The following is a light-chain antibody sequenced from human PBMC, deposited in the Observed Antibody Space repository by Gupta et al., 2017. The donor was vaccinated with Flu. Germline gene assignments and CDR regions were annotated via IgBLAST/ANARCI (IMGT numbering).Light chain of an antibody. CDR1: SSDVGNSDY. V-gene: IGLV2-14*01. CDR3: SSDTSTTTFYV. J-gene: IGLJ1*01. CDR2: DVS. Sequence: QSALTQPASVSGSPGHSITLSCTGTSSDVGNSDYVSWYQQDPGTAPKLLIYDVSNRPSGVSSRFSGSKSGNTASLTISGLQAEDETDYYCSSDTSTTTFYVFGTGTKVTVL.